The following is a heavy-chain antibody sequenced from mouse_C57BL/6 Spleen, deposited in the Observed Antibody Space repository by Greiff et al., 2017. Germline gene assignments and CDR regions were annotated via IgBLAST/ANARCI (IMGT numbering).Heavy chain of an antibody. V-gene: IGHV8-8*01. CDR1: GFSLSTFGMG. J-gene: IGHJ1*03. CDR3: ARIASYIGSSYWYFDV. CDR2: LCWDGAK. D-gene: IGHD1-1*01. Sequence: QVTLKECGPGLLQPSQTLSLTCSFSGFSLSTFGMGVGWIRQPSGNGLEWLAHLCWDGAKYYNPALKSRLTISKDTSKNQVFLKIANVETADTATYYCARIASYIGSSYWYFDVWGTGTTVTVSS.